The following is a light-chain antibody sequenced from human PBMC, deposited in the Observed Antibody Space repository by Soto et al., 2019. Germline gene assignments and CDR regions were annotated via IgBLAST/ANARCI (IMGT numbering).Light chain of an antibody. CDR2: GAS. CDR1: QSVSSSY. CDR3: QQYGSSPPIT. V-gene: IGKV3-20*01. Sequence: EIVLTQSPGTLSLSPGERATLSCRASQSVSSSYLAWYQQKPGQAPRLLIYGASFRATGIPDRISGGGSGTDFTLTISRLEPEDFAVYYCQQYGSSPPITFGQGTRLEIK. J-gene: IGKJ5*01.